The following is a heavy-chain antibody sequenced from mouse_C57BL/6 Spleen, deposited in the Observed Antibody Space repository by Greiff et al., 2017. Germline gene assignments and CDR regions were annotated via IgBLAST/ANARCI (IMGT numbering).Heavy chain of an antibody. V-gene: IGHV5-17*01. CDR3: ARGDYDYDWYFDY. CDR1: GFTFSDYG. CDR2: ISSGSSTI. Sequence: EVHLVESGGGLVKPGGSLKLSCAASGFTFSDYGMHWVRQAPEKGLEWVAYISSGSSTIYYADTVKGRFTISRDNAKNTLFLQMTSLRSEDTAMYYCARGDYDYDWYFDYWGQGTTLTVSS. D-gene: IGHD2-4*01. J-gene: IGHJ2*01.